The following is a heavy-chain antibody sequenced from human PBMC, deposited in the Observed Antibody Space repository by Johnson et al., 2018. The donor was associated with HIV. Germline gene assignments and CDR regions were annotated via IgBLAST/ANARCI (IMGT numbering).Heavy chain of an antibody. CDR1: GFTFDDYA. J-gene: IGHJ3*02. CDR2: ISWNSGSI. Sequence: VLLVESGGGLVQPGRSLRLSCAASGFTFDDYAMHWVRQAPGKGLEWVSGISWNSGSIGYADSVKGRFPISRDNAKNSLYLQMNSLRAEDTALYYCAKDVSSSSWFFAFDIWGQGTMVTVSS. V-gene: IGHV3-9*01. D-gene: IGHD6-13*01. CDR3: AKDVSSSSWFFAFDI.